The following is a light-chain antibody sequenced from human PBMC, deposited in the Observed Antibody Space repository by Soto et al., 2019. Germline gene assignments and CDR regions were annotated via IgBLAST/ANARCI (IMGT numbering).Light chain of an antibody. CDR1: QSISSW. CDR2: DAS. Sequence: DIHIPQSPSTRSASVGDRAKMTCRASQSISSWLAWYQQKPGKAPKLLLYDASSLESGVPARFSGSGVWTDLPLTFSSLQPDDFATYHGQQYNSYSGTFGQGTRLEIK. J-gene: IGKJ5*01. CDR3: QQYNSYSGT. V-gene: IGKV1-5*01.